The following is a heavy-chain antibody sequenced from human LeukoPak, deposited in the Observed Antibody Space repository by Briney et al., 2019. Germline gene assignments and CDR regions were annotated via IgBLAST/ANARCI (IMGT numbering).Heavy chain of an antibody. D-gene: IGHD3-10*01. CDR2: IWYDGSNK. Sequence: VQPGRSLRLSCAASGFTFSSYGMHWVRQAPGKGLEWVAVIWYDGSNKYYADSVKGRFTISRDNAKSSLYLQMNSLRAEDTALYYCAKDIDAGVNYYYGMDVWGQGTTVTVSS. V-gene: IGHV3-33*03. CDR1: GFTFSSYG. J-gene: IGHJ6*02. CDR3: AKDIDAGVNYYYGMDV.